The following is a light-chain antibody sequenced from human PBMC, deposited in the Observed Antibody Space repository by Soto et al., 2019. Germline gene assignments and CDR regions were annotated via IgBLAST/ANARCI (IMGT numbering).Light chain of an antibody. V-gene: IGKV1-5*03. CDR3: QQYNSYLFT. Sequence: DIQMTQSPSTLSASVGERVTITCRASQSISSWLAWYQQKPGKAPKLLIYKASSLESGVPSRFSGSGAGTEFTLTISSLQHDDFATYYCQQYNSYLFTFGQGTRLEIK. J-gene: IGKJ5*01. CDR1: QSISSW. CDR2: KAS.